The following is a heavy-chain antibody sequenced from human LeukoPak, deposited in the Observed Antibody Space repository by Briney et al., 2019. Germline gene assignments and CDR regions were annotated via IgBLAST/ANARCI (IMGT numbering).Heavy chain of an antibody. CDR2: IIPIFDTP. Sequence: SVKVSCKVSGGIFGSYAINWVRQAPGQGLEWLGRIIPIFDTPHYAQTFQGRVTISGDKSTRTVYMELTSLRSEDTALYYCAKGSRLREAGSYRFWGQGTLVTVSS. CDR1: GGIFGSYA. CDR3: AKGSRLREAGSYRF. V-gene: IGHV1-69*06. D-gene: IGHD3-16*02. J-gene: IGHJ4*02.